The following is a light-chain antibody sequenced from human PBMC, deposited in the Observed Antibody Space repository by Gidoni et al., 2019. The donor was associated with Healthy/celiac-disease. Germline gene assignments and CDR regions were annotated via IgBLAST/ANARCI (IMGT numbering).Light chain of an antibody. CDR3: LQADSFPLT. CDR1: QSIGVW. J-gene: IGKJ5*01. Sequence: DIQMTQSPSSVSVSVGDSVTISCRASQSIGVWLAWYQQRPGNASNLLIYSAYILHRGVPSRFSGAGSGTHFTLTISSLQPEDVGTYFCLQADSFPLTFGQGTRLEI. V-gene: IGKV1-12*01. CDR2: SAY.